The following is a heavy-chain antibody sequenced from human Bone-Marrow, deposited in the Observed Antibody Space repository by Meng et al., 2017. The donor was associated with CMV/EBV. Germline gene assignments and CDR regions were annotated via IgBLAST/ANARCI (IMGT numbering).Heavy chain of an antibody. CDR1: GGTFSSYA. J-gene: IGHJ6*02. CDR3: ARPLEKYYYYGMDV. CDR2: IIPIFGTA. D-gene: IGHD3-3*01. Sequence: SVKVSCKASGGTFSSYAISWVRQAPGQGLEWMGGIIPIFGTANYAQKFQGRVTITTDESTSTAYMDLISLRSEDTAVYYCARPLEKYYYYGMDVWGQGTTVTVSS. V-gene: IGHV1-69*05.